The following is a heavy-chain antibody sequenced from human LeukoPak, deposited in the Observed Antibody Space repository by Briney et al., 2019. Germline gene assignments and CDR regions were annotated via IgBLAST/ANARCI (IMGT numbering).Heavy chain of an antibody. CDR2: ISGSGGST. D-gene: IGHD3-10*01. V-gene: IGHV3-23*01. J-gene: IGHJ5*02. CDR1: GFTFSSYG. CDR3: ARDSGYYYGSGSMVGDNWFDP. Sequence: PGGSLRLSCAASGFTFSSYGMSWVRQAPGKGLEWVSAISGSGGSTYYADSVKGRFTISRDNSKNTLYLQMNSLRAEDTAVYYCARDSGYYYGSGSMVGDNWFDPWGQGTLVTVSS.